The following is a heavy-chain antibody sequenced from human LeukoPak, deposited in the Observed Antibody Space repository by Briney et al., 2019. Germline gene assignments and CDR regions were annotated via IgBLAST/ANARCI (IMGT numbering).Heavy chain of an antibody. V-gene: IGHV1-18*01. Sequence: ASVKVSCKASGYTFTNYGISWVRQAPGQGLEWMGWISAYNGNTNYAQKLQGRVTMTTDTSTSTASMELRSLRSDDPAVYYCARDHSGWSRGPESDYWGQGTLVTVSS. CDR2: ISAYNGNT. CDR1: GYTFTNYG. J-gene: IGHJ4*02. D-gene: IGHD6-19*01. CDR3: ARDHSGWSRGPESDY.